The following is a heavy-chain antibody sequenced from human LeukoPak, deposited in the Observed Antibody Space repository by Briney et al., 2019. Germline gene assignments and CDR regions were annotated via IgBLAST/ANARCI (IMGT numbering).Heavy chain of an antibody. CDR1: GYTFTKYY. CDR3: ARGYCSGGSCYSVENWFDP. Sequence: ASVKVSXKASGYTFTKYYMFWVRQAPGQGLEWMGRINPSSGGTDYAQKFQGRVTMTRDTSISTAYMELSRLRSDDTAMYYCARGYCSGGSCYSVENWFDPWGQGTLVTVSS. CDR2: INPSSGGT. J-gene: IGHJ5*02. D-gene: IGHD2-15*01. V-gene: IGHV1-2*06.